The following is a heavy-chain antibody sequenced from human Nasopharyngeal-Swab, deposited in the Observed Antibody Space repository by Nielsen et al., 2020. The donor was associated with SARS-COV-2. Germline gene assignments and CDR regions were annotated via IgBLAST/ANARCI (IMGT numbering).Heavy chain of an antibody. Sequence: GESLKISCAASGLTFSSYSMNWVRQAPGKGLEWVSSISSSSSYIYYADSVKGRFTISRDNAKNSLYLQMNSLRAEDTAVYYCARSLRGSSLHYWGQGTLVTVSS. V-gene: IGHV3-21*01. D-gene: IGHD6-6*01. J-gene: IGHJ4*02. CDR3: ARSLRGSSLHY. CDR2: ISSSSSYI. CDR1: GLTFSSYS.